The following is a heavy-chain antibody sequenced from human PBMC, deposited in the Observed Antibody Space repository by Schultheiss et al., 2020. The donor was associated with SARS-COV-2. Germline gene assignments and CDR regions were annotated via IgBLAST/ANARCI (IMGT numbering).Heavy chain of an antibody. CDR1: GGTFSSYA. CDR3: ARGYDSSGYYQLTLDY. CDR2: IIPIFGTA. J-gene: IGHJ4*02. V-gene: IGHV1-69*06. Sequence: SVKVSCKASGGTFSSYAISWVRQAPGQGLEWMGGIIPIFGTANYAQKFQGRVTITADKSTSTVYMELRSLRSEDTAVYYCARGYDSSGYYQLTLDYWGQGTLVTVSS. D-gene: IGHD3-22*01.